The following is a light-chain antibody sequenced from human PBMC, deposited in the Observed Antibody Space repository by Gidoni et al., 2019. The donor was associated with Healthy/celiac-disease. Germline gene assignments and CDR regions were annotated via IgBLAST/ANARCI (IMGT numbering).Light chain of an antibody. J-gene: IGKJ2*01. CDR2: LGS. Sequence: IVMTQSPLSLPVTPGEPASISCSSSQSLLHSNGYNYLDWYLQKPGKSQQLLIDLGSNRASGVPDRFSGSGSGTDFTLKISRVEAEDVGVYYCMQALQTPYTFGQGTKLEIK. CDR3: MQALQTPYT. CDR1: QSLLHSNGYNY. V-gene: IGKV2-28*01.